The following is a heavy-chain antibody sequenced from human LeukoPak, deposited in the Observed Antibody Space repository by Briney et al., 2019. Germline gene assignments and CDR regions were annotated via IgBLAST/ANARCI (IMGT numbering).Heavy chain of an antibody. D-gene: IGHD3-10*01. Sequence: GGSLRLSCAASEFTFNRYGMSWVRQAPGKGLEWVANIKHDGSEAHYVDSVKGRFTISRDNAKNSLSLQMNSLNVDDTGVYFCTRDPLFGSGRTHLDFWSQGILVSVSS. CDR2: IKHDGSEA. CDR1: EFTFNRYG. J-gene: IGHJ4*02. V-gene: IGHV3-7*04. CDR3: TRDPLFGSGRTHLDF.